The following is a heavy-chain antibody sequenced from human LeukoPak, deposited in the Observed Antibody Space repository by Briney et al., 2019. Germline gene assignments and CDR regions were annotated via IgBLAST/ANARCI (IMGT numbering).Heavy chain of an antibody. Sequence: ASVKVSCKASGYTFTGYYMHWVRQAPGQGLEWMGWINPNSGGTNYAQKFQGRVTMTRDTSISTAYMELSRLRSDDTAVYYCARVGGSGSHNWFDPWGQGTLVTVSS. CDR2: INPNSGGT. D-gene: IGHD3-10*01. V-gene: IGHV1-2*02. CDR1: GYTFTGYY. J-gene: IGHJ5*02. CDR3: ARVGGSGSHNWFDP.